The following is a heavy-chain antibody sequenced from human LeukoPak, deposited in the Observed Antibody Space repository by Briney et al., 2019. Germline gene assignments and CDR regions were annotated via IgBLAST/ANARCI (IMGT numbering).Heavy chain of an antibody. D-gene: IGHD6-13*01. J-gene: IGHJ5*02. Sequence: GASVKVSSKASGYTFTNYYISWVRQATGQGLEWMGWMHPNSGNTGYAQNFQGRVTMTRNTSISTAYMELSSLRSEDTAVYYCARGGYSSSWWGGYWFDPWGQGTLVTVSS. CDR3: ARGGYSSSWWGGYWFDP. CDR1: GYTFTNYY. CDR2: MHPNSGNT. V-gene: IGHV1-8*01.